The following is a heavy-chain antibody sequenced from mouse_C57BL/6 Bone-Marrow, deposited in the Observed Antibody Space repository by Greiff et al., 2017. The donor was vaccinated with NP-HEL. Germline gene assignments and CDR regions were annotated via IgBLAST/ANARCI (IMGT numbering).Heavy chain of an antibody. CDR1: GYTFTSYW. J-gene: IGHJ2*01. CDR3: ASSSYYFDY. CDR2: IDPSDSET. Sequence: QVQLQQPGAELVRPGSSVSLSCKASGYTFTSYWMHWVKQRPIQGLEWIGNIDPSDSETHYTQYFNDQATLTVDKSSSKAYMQLSSQTSEDSAVYYCASSSYYFDYWGQGTTLTVSS. V-gene: IGHV1-52*01.